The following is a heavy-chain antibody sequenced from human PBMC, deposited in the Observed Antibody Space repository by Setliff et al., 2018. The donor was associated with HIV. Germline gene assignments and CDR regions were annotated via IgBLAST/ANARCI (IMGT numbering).Heavy chain of an antibody. D-gene: IGHD3-16*02. Sequence: NPSETLSLTCTVSGGSISSYYWSWIRQPPGKGLEWIGYIYYSGSTNYNPSLKSRVTISVDTSKNQFSLKLSSVTAADTAVYYCARASRKLTDYDYVWGSYRGPAEYFQHWGQGTLVTVSS. J-gene: IGHJ1*01. CDR3: ARASRKLTDYDYVWGSYRGPAEYFQH. CDR2: IYYSGST. CDR1: GGSISSYY. V-gene: IGHV4-59*01.